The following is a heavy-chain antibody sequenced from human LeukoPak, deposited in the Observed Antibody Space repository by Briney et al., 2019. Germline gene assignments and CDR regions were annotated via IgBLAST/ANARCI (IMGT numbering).Heavy chain of an antibody. CDR2: ISGDGGST. CDR1: AFIFDDYA. Sequence: GGCLSLSCAASAFIFDDYAMHWVRQAPGKGLEWVSLISGDGGSTYYADSVKGRFTISRDNSKNSLYLQMNSLGAEDTALWYCINEPERIVGASFDYCGQRDLCTVSS. J-gene: IGHJ4*02. CDR3: INEPERIVGASFDY. V-gene: IGHV3-43*02. D-gene: IGHD1-26*01.